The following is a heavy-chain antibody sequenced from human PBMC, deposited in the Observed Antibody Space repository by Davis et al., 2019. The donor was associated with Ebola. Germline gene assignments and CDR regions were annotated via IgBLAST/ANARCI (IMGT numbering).Heavy chain of an antibody. J-gene: IGHJ4*02. V-gene: IGHV3-11*04. CDR2: ISSSGSTI. CDR1: GFTFSDYY. D-gene: IGHD2-8*02. CDR3: AKATTGNAPSFEH. Sequence: GESLKISCAASGFTFSDYYMSWIRQAPGKGLEWVSYISSSGSTIYYADSVKGRFTISRDNAKNSLYLQMNSLRAEDTAVYYCAKATTGNAPSFEHWGQGVLVTVSS.